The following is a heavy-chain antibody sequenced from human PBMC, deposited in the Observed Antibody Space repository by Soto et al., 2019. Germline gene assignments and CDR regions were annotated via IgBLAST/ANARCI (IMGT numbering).Heavy chain of an antibody. CDR2: ISYDGSNK. J-gene: IGHJ4*02. CDR1: GFTFSSYA. Sequence: GGSLRLSCAASGFTFSSYAMHWVRQAPGKGLEWVAVISYDGSNKYYADSVKGRFTISRDNSKNTLYLQMNSLRAEDTAVYYCAGDFAYSSSSALDYWGQGTLVTVSS. CDR3: AGDFAYSSSSALDY. V-gene: IGHV3-30-3*01. D-gene: IGHD6-6*01.